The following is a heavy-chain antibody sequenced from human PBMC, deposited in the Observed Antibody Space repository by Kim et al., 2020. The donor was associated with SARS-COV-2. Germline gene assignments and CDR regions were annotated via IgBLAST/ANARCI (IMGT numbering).Heavy chain of an antibody. V-gene: IGHV1-69*01. CDR3: ARDFYGDSPYFDY. D-gene: IGHD4-17*01. J-gene: IGHJ4*02. Sequence: YAQKFQGRVTITADESTSTAYMELSSLRSEDTAVYYCARDFYGDSPYFDYWGQGTLVTVSS.